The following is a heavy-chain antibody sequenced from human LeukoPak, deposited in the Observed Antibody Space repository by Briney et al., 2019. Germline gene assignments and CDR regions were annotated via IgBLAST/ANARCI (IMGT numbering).Heavy chain of an antibody. V-gene: IGHV3-74*01. CDR2: ISGDGSMT. Sequence: GGSLRLSCAVSGFSLRSYWMHWVRQAPGKGLAWVSRISGDGSMTNYADSVKGRFTISRDNAKNTVYLQMNSLRAEDTAVYYCARYSSSSGGASHYFDYWGQGTLVTVSS. CDR3: ARYSSSSGGASHYFDY. CDR1: GFSLRSYW. D-gene: IGHD6-6*01. J-gene: IGHJ4*02.